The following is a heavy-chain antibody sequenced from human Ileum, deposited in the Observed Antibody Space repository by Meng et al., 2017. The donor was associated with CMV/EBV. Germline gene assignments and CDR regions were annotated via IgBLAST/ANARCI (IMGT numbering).Heavy chain of an antibody. CDR1: GFTFSTYG. J-gene: IGHJ6*02. CDR3: AKGGSGSYPTYGMDV. CDR2: IHYDGSNK. D-gene: IGHD1-26*01. V-gene: IGHV3-30*02. Sequence: GGSLRLSCAASGFTFSTYGMHWVRQAPGKGLEWVAFIHYDGSNKYYTDSVKGRFTISRDNSKNTLYLQMNSLRPEDTAVYYCAKGGSGSYPTYGMDVWGQGTTVTVSS.